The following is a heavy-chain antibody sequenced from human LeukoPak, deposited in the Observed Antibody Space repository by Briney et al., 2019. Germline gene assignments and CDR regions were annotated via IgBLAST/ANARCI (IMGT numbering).Heavy chain of an antibody. CDR3: ARADIVVVPAAMREYYYYYGMDV. Sequence: GASVNVSCKASGGTFSSYAISWVRQAPGQGLEWMGGIIPIFGTANYAQKFQGRVTITADESTSTAYMELSSLRSEDTAVYYCARADIVVVPAAMREYYYYYGMDVWGQGTTVTVSS. V-gene: IGHV1-69*13. J-gene: IGHJ6*02. CDR2: IIPIFGTA. CDR1: GGTFSSYA. D-gene: IGHD2-2*01.